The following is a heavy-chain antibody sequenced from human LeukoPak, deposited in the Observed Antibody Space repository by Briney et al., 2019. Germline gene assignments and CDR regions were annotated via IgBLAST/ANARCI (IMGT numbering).Heavy chain of an antibody. CDR2: INANTGGT. CDR1: GYRFTGYY. Sequence: ASVKFSCKASGYRFTGYYMHWVRQAPGQGLEWVGWINANTGGTNYAQKFQGRVTMTRDTSISTAYMELSRLRSDDAAMYYCARGGYSGYESTDYWGQGTLVTVSS. V-gene: IGHV1-2*02. D-gene: IGHD5-12*01. J-gene: IGHJ4*02. CDR3: ARGGYSGYESTDY.